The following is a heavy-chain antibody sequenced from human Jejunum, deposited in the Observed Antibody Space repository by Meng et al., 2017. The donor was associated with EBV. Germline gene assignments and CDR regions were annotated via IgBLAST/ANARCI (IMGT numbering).Heavy chain of an antibody. V-gene: IGHV4-4*02. D-gene: IGHD1-14*01. CDR3: ARASSERLLDY. Sequence: QVTLQEAGPRPGKPSGTLSLTCAFSTDFISSYEWWSWVRQPPGKGLEWLGEINQVGSTSYNPSLKSRVTISIDTSKRQFSLRLNSMTAADTAVYYCARASSERLLDYWGQGTLVTVSS. CDR1: TDFISSYEW. CDR2: INQVGST. J-gene: IGHJ4*02.